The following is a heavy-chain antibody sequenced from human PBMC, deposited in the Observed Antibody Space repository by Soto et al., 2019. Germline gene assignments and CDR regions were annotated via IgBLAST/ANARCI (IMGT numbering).Heavy chain of an antibody. CDR3: VRYHPAAMGDF. CDR2: INQDGRVK. D-gene: IGHD5-18*01. CDR1: GFTFSNCW. V-gene: IGHV3-7*04. Sequence: EVQLVESGGGLVQPGGSLTLSCAASGFTFSNCWMSWVRQVPGKGLEWVANINQDGRVKDYVDSVKGRFTISRDNAKNSLYLQMNSLRAEDTAVYYCVRYHPAAMGDFWGQGTLVTVSS. J-gene: IGHJ4*02.